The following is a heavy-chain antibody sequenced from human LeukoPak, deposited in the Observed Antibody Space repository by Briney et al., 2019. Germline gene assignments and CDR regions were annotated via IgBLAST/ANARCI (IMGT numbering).Heavy chain of an antibody. D-gene: IGHD3-10*01. CDR3: AKVGVAMVRGVIGYYFDY. Sequence: GGSLRLSCAASGFTFSSYAMSWVRQAPGKGLEWVSAISGSGGSTYYADSVKGRLTISRDNSKNTLYLQMNSLRAEDTAVYYCAKVGVAMVRGVIGYYFDYWGQGTLVTVSS. V-gene: IGHV3-23*01. CDR1: GFTFSSYA. CDR2: ISGSGGST. J-gene: IGHJ4*02.